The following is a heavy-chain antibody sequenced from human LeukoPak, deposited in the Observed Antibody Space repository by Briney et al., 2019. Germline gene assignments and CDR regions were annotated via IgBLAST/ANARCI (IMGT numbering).Heavy chain of an antibody. V-gene: IGHV3-30*02. CDR1: GFTFSNSW. Sequence: PGGSLRLSCAGSGFTFSNSWMGWVRQAPGKGLEWVAFIQSDEIDKFYADSVKGRFTVSRDNSKNTLYLQMNSLRAEDTAVYYCAKERKLLPFDCWGQGTLVTVSS. CDR2: IQSDEIDK. J-gene: IGHJ4*02. D-gene: IGHD4-23*01. CDR3: AKERKLLPFDC.